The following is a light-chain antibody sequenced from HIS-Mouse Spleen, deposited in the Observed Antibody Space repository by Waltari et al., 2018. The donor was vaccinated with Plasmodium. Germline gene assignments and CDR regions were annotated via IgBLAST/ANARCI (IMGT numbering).Light chain of an antibody. CDR3: CSYAGSSTFV. V-gene: IGLV2-23*03. CDR1: SSAVGRYNL. Sequence: QSALTQPASVSGSPGQSIPIPCTGTSSAVGRYNLVSWYQQHPGKPPKLMIYEGSKRPSGVSNRFSGSKSGNTASLTISGLQAEDEADYYCCSYAGSSTFVFGGGTKLTVL. J-gene: IGLJ3*02. CDR2: EGS.